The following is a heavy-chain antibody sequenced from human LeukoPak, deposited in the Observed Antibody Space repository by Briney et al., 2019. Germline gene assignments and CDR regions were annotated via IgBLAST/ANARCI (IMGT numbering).Heavy chain of an antibody. CDR2: TTGSGGST. CDR3: AKDLVRGADC. Sequence: PGGSLRLSFEACGFTFSNSAMSWVRQAPGKGLEWVSATTGSGGSTFYADSVRGRFIISRDNSKNTLYLQMNSLRAEDTAMYYCAKDLVRGADCWGQGTLVTVSS. J-gene: IGHJ4*02. D-gene: IGHD3-10*01. V-gene: IGHV3-23*01. CDR1: GFTFSNSA.